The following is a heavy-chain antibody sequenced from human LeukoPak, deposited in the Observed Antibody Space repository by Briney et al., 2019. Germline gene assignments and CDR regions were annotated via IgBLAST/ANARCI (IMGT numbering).Heavy chain of an antibody. CDR3: ARDDGMDV. CDR1: GFTFSSYG. Sequence: PAGGSLRLSCAASGFTFSSYGMHWVRQAPGKGLEWVAVISYDGSNKYYADSVKGRFTISRDNSKNTLYLQMNSLRAEDTVVYYCARDDGMDVWGQGTTVTVSS. V-gene: IGHV3-30*03. J-gene: IGHJ6*02. CDR2: ISYDGSNK.